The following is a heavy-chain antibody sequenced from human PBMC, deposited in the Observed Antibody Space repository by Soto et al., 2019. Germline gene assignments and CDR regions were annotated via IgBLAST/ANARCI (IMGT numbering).Heavy chain of an antibody. CDR3: AKAARSYGSYTHAFDI. Sequence: RSLRLSCAASGFTFSSYAMSWVRQAPGKGLEWVSAISGSGGSTYYADSVKGRFTISRDNSKNTLYLQMNSLRAEDTAVYYCAKAARSYGSYTHAFDICGQGTMVTVS. CDR2: ISGSGGST. CDR1: GFTFSSYA. D-gene: IGHD5-18*01. V-gene: IGHV3-23*01. J-gene: IGHJ3*02.